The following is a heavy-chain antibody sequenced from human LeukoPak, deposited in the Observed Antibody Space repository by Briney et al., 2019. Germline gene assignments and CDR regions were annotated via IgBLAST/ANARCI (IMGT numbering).Heavy chain of an antibody. J-gene: IGHJ1*01. CDR2: IKGRGDGGAT. D-gene: IGHD3-3*02. CDR3: TTVTHFNL. Sequence: GGSLRLSCAASGFTVSNAWMSWVRQAPGKGLEWLGRIKGRGDGGATDYAAPVKGRFTISRDDSKSTLYLQMNSLKTEDTAVYYCTTVTHFNLGAQGTLVTVSS. CDR1: GFTVSNAW. V-gene: IGHV3-15*01.